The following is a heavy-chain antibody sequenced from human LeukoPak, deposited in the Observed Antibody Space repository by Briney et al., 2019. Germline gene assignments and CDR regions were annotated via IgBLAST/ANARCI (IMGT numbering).Heavy chain of an antibody. CDR1: GFTVSSNY. CDR3: ARGGFGLLKTNNRFDP. V-gene: IGHV3-53*01. CDR2: IYIGGST. J-gene: IGHJ5*02. D-gene: IGHD3-10*01. Sequence: GGSLRLSCAASGFTVSSNYMSWVRQAPGKGLEGVSDIYIGGSTYYAYSVKSLFTISRDNSKHTLYLQMNSLRAENAAVYYCARGGFGLLKTNNRFDPWGQGTLLTVSS.